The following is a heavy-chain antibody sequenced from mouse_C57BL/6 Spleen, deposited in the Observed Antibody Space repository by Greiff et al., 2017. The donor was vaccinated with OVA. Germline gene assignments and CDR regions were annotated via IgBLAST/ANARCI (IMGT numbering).Heavy chain of an antibody. CDR1: GYTFTSYW. CDR3: ARNYGSEDYWYFDV. J-gene: IGHJ1*03. Sequence: QVQLQQPGAELVKPGASVKLSCKASGYTFTSYWMHWVKQRPGQGLEWIGMIHPNSGSTNYNEKFKSKATLTVDKSSSTAYMQLSSLTSEDSAVYYCARNYGSEDYWYFDVWSTGTTVTVSS. D-gene: IGHD1-1*01. V-gene: IGHV1-64*01. CDR2: IHPNSGST.